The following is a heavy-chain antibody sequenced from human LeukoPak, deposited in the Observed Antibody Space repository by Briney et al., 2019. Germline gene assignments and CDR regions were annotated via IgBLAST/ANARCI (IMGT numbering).Heavy chain of an antibody. Sequence: SETLSLTCTVSGGSISSSSYYWGWIRQPSGEGLDWIGSIYHSGSTYYNPSLKSRVTISVDTSKNQFSLRLSSVTAADTAVYYCARLIVAANDFDYWGQGTLVTVSS. D-gene: IGHD5-12*01. CDR3: ARLIVAANDFDY. J-gene: IGHJ4*02. CDR1: GGSISSSSYY. CDR2: IYHSGST. V-gene: IGHV4-39*07.